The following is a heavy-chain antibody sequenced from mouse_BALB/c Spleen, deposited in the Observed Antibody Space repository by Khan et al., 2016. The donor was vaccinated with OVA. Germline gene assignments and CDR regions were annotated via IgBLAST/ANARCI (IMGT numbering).Heavy chain of an antibody. CDR1: GYTFTSYT. CDR2: INPSNGYT. D-gene: IGHD2-14*01. Sequence: QVQLKESGAELARPGASVKMSCKASGYTFTSYTIHWIKLRPGQGLEWIGYINPSNGYTNYNQKSKDKATLTADKSSTTAYMQLSSLTSDDSAVYYGVRDGAYHRNDGWFAYWGQGTLVTVSA. CDR3: VRDGAYHRNDGWFAY. V-gene: IGHV1-4*01. J-gene: IGHJ3*01.